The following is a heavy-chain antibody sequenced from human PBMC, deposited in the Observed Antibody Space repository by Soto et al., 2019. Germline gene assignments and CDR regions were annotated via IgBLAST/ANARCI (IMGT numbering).Heavy chain of an antibody. CDR1: GFTFSSYW. D-gene: IGHD2-15*01. V-gene: IGHV3-7*03. CDR2: IKQDGSEK. J-gene: IGHJ2*01. CDR3: AKDGGDYWYFDL. Sequence: GGSLRLSCAASGFTFSSYWMSWVRQAPGKGLEWVANIKQDGSEKYYVDSVKGRFTISRDNSKNSLYLQMNSLRTEDTALYYCAKDGGDYWYFDLWGRGTLVTVSS.